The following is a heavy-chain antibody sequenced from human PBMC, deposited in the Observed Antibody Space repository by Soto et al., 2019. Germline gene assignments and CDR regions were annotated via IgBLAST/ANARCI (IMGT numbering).Heavy chain of an antibody. CDR1: GLTFDDYA. CDR2: IKQDGSEK. CDR3: ARGDIVVVVAATDAFDI. Sequence: QPGGSPRLSFAASGLTFDDYAIHWVRQATGKGLEWVANIKQDGSEKYYVDSVKGRFTISRDNAKNSLYLQMNSLRAEDTAVYYCARGDIVVVVAATDAFDIWGQGTMVTVSS. J-gene: IGHJ3*02. V-gene: IGHV3-7*01. D-gene: IGHD2-15*01.